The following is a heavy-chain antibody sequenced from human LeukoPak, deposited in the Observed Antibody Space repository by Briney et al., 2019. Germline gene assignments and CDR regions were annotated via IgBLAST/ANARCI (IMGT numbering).Heavy chain of an antibody. CDR2: ISGSGGST. Sequence: PGGSLRLSCAASGFTFSSYAMGWVRQAPGKGLEWVSAISGSGGSTYYADSVKGRFTVSRDNSKNTLYLQMNSLRAEDTAVYYCAKDASYYDFWSGYYAPLVYYYMDVWGKGTTVTVSS. CDR1: GFTFSSYA. D-gene: IGHD3-3*01. J-gene: IGHJ6*03. CDR3: AKDASYYDFWSGYYAPLVYYYMDV. V-gene: IGHV3-23*01.